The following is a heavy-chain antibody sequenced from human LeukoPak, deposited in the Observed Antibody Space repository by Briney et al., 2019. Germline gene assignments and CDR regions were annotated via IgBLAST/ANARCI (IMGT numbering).Heavy chain of an antibody. CDR2: IWYDGSNK. V-gene: IGHV3-33*01. CDR1: GFTFSSYG. D-gene: IGHD1-26*01. Sequence: PGGSLRLSCAASGFTFSSYGMHWVRQAPGKGLEWVAVIWYDGSNKYYADSVKGRFTISRDNSKNTLYLQMNSLRAEDTAVYYCARGSGSYYPRSDYWGQGTLATVSS. J-gene: IGHJ4*02. CDR3: ARGSGSYYPRSDY.